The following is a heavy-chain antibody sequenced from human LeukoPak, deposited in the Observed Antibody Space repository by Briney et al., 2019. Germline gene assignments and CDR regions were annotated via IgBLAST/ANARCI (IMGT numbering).Heavy chain of an antibody. V-gene: IGHV3-66*01. J-gene: IGHJ5*02. D-gene: IGHD5-24*01. CDR2: IWSSGST. Sequence: PGGSLRLSCAASGFTVSANYMSWVRQAPGKGLEWVPVIWSSGSTYYADSLKGRFTISRDSSKNTLFLQMNSLRTEDTAVYYCAREKGDGYNLAWGQGTLVMVSS. CDR1: GFTVSANY. CDR3: AREKGDGYNLA.